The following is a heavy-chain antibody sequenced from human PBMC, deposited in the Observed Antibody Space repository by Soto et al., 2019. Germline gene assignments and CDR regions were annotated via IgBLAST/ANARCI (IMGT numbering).Heavy chain of an antibody. CDR2: ISYDGSNK. V-gene: IGHV3-30*18. CDR1: GFTFSSYG. J-gene: IGHJ4*02. Sequence: GGSLRLSCAASGFTFSSYGMHWVRQAPGKGLEWVAVISYDGSNKYYADSVKGRFTISRDNSKNTLYLQMNSLRAEDTAVYYCAKGFLHDSSGYYFDYWGQGTLVTVSS. CDR3: AKGFLHDSSGYYFDY. D-gene: IGHD3-22*01.